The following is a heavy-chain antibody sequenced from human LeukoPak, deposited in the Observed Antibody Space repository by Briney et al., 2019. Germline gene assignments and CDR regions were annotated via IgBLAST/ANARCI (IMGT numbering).Heavy chain of an antibody. CDR1: GFTFSSYT. Sequence: GGSLRLSCAASGFTFSSYTMSWVRQAPGKGLEWVSSIGGTDGHTYYADSVTGRFTISRDNSKNTLYLQMNSLRAEDTAVYSCAKRGYCSGISCSHHFDYWAREPWSPSPQ. J-gene: IGHJ4*02. D-gene: IGHD2-2*01. CDR2: IGGTDGHT. V-gene: IGHV3-23*01. CDR3: AKRGYCSGISCSHHFDY.